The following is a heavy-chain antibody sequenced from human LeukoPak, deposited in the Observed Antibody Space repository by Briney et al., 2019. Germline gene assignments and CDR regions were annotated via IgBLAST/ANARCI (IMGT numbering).Heavy chain of an antibody. D-gene: IGHD2-2*03. CDR2: ISGSGGST. J-gene: IGHJ6*02. CDR1: GFTLSSYA. Sequence: GGSLRLSCAASGFTLSSYAMSWVRQAPGKGLEWVSAISGSGGSTYYADSVKGRFTISRDNSKNTLYLQMNSLRAEDTAVYYCAKVPWIDYYYGMDVWGQGTTVTVAS. CDR3: AKVPWIDYYYGMDV. V-gene: IGHV3-23*01.